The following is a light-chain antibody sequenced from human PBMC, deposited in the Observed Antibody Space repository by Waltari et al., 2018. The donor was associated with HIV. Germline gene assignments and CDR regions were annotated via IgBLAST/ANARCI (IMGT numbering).Light chain of an antibody. CDR3: QQYGSSPAT. Sequence: EIVLTQSPGTLSVSPGERATLSCRASQSVRSSYLAWYQQKPGQAPRLLIYGASSRATGIPDRFSGSGSGTDFTLTISRLEPEDFAVYYCQQYGSSPATFGGGTKVEIK. V-gene: IGKV3-20*01. J-gene: IGKJ4*01. CDR1: QSVRSSY. CDR2: GAS.